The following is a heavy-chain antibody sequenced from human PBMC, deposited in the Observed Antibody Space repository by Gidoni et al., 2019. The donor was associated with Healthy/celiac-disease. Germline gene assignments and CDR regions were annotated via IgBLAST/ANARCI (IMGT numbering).Heavy chain of an antibody. Sequence: EVQLVESGGGLVQPGGSLRLSCAASGFTFRSYWMSWVRQAPGKGLEWVANIKQDGSEKYYVDSVKGRFTISRDNAKNSLYLQMNSLRAEDTAVYYCARGNGRSYGPPWYFDLWGRGTLVTVSS. J-gene: IGHJ2*01. CDR1: GFTFRSYW. V-gene: IGHV3-7*03. D-gene: IGHD2-8*01. CDR2: IKQDGSEK. CDR3: ARGNGRSYGPPWYFDL.